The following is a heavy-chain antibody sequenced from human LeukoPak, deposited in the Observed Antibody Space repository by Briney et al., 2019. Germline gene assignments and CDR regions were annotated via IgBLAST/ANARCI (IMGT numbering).Heavy chain of an antibody. CDR1: GFTFSSSA. D-gene: IGHD3-10*01. V-gene: IGHV3-23*01. J-gene: IGHJ4*02. CDR3: GKLFYSSGMYHFDY. CDR2: ISGSGGGT. Sequence: GGSLRLSCAASGFTFSSSAMSWVRQPPGKGLAWVSTISGSGGGTYYADSVKGRFTISRDNSKNTLYLQMNSLRAEDTAVFYCGKLFYSSGMYHFDYWGQGTLVTISS.